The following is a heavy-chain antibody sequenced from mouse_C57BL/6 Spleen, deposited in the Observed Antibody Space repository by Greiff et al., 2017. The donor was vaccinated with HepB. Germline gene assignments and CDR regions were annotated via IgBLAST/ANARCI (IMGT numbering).Heavy chain of an antibody. J-gene: IGHJ4*01. CDR3: LIYYDYDYAMDY. D-gene: IGHD2-4*01. CDR2: IDPSDSYT. V-gene: IGHV1-50*01. Sequence: VQLQQPGAELVKPGASVKLSCKASGYTFTSYWMQWVKQRPGQGLEWIGEIDPSDSYTNYNQKFKGKATLTVDTSSSKAYMQLSSLTSEDSAVDYCLIYYDYDYAMDYWGQGTSVTVSS. CDR1: GYTFTSYW.